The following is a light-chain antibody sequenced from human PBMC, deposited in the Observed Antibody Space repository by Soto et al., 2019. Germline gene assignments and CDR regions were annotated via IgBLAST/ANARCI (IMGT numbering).Light chain of an antibody. Sequence: EVVMTQSPATLSVSPGERVTLSCRASQSVRSNLAWYQQKPGQSPRLLIYDASRRATGIPDRFSGSGSGTDFTLTIRRLEPEDFAVYYCQQYNDWPLTFGQGTKVDIK. CDR1: QSVRSN. CDR2: DAS. J-gene: IGKJ1*01. CDR3: QQYNDWPLT. V-gene: IGKV3D-15*01.